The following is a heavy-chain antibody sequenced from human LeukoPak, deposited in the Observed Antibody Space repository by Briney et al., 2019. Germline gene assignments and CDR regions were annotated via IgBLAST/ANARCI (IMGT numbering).Heavy chain of an antibody. CDR3: AKRSGYTTGWFFDF. J-gene: IGHJ4*02. V-gene: IGHV3-23*01. CDR1: GFSFSSYA. Sequence: GGSLRLSCAASGFSFSSYAMSWVRQAPGKGLELVSSISGSGDNTYYAESVKGRFTISRDNSKNTLFLQMNSLRAEDTAVFYCAKRSGYTTGWFFDFWGQGTLVTVSS. CDR2: ISGSGDNT. D-gene: IGHD6-19*01.